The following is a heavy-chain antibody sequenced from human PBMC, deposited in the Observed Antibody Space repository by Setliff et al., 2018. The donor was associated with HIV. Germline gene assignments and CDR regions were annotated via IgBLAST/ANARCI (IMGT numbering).Heavy chain of an antibody. V-gene: IGHV3-20*04. CDR3: ARVIAAAGTGGLDI. CDR2: INWNGGSA. D-gene: IGHD6-13*01. J-gene: IGHJ3*02. Sequence: GGSLRLSCAASGFTFSAFWMSWVRQAPGKGLEWVSGINWNGGSAGYADSVKGRFTISRDNAKNSLYLQMNSLRAEDTALYYCARVIAAAGTGGLDIWGQGTMVTVSS. CDR1: GFTFSAFW.